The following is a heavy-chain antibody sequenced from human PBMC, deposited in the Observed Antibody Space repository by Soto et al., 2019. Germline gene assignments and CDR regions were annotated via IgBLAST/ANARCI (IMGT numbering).Heavy chain of an antibody. Sequence: GGSLRLSCAASGFTFSSYWMSWVRQAPGKGLEWVANIKQDGSEKYYVDSVKGRFTISRDNAKNSLYLQMNSLRAEDTAVYYCARGPYQLLLRRMYYYYMDVWGKGTTVTVSS. CDR3: ARGPYQLLLRRMYYYYMDV. D-gene: IGHD2-2*01. CDR2: IKQDGSEK. CDR1: GFTFSSYW. J-gene: IGHJ6*03. V-gene: IGHV3-7*01.